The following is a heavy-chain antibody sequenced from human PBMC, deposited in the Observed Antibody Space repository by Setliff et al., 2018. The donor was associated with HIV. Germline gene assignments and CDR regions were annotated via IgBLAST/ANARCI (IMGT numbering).Heavy chain of an antibody. D-gene: IGHD3-3*01. CDR2: INFSGST. CDR3: ARREEYYDFRSGYYSYYFDY. V-gene: IGHV4-39*01. Sequence: SETLSLTCTVSGGSISSSSYYWGWIRQPPGKGLEWIGSINFSGSTYYNPSLKSRVTISVDTSKNQFSLKLSSVAAADTAVYYCARREEYYDFRSGYYSYYFDYWGQGTLVTV. J-gene: IGHJ4*02. CDR1: GGSISSSSYY.